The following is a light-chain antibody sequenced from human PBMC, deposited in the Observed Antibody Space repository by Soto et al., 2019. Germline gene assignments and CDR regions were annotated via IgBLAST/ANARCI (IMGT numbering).Light chain of an antibody. Sequence: QSALTQPPSVSGAPGQRVTISCTGSSSNIGAGYDVHWYQQLPGTAPKLLIYGNSNRPSGVPDRFSGSKSGTSASLAITALQAEDEADYYCQSYDSSLSGYVFGTGTKVTVL. CDR3: QSYDSSLSGYV. V-gene: IGLV1-40*01. CDR1: SSNIGAGYD. J-gene: IGLJ1*01. CDR2: GNS.